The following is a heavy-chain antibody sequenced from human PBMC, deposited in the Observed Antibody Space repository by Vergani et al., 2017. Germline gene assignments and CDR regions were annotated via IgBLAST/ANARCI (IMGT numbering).Heavy chain of an antibody. D-gene: IGHD6-6*01. CDR3: ARADSSSRVHYFDY. Sequence: QVQLQESGPGLVKPSETLSLTCTVSGAAIKDFYWSWFRQPPGKGLEWIGYVYYTGSTTYNPSLKSRVTISVDTSNNQFSLRMTSLTAADTAVYYCARADSSSRVHYFDYWGQGTLVTVSS. J-gene: IGHJ4*02. CDR1: GAAIKDFY. V-gene: IGHV4-59*01. CDR2: VYYTGST.